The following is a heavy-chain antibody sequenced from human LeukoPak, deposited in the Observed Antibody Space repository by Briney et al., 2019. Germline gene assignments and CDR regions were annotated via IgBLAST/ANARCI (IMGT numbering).Heavy chain of an antibody. J-gene: IGHJ4*02. CDR3: ARVTDCGGDCYYFDY. CDR1: GGSISSYY. V-gene: IGHV4-4*07. CDR2: IYTSGST. Sequence: SETLSLTCTVSGGSISSYYWSWIRQPAGKGLEWIGRIYTSGSTNYNPSLKSRVTMSVDTSKNQFSLKLSSVTAADTAVYYCARVTDCGGDCYYFDYWAREPWSPSPQ. D-gene: IGHD2-21*01.